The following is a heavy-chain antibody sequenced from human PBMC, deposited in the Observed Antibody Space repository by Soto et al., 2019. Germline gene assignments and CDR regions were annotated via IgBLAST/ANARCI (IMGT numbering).Heavy chain of an antibody. Sequence: GASVKVSCKASGYTFTSYGISWVRQAPGQGLEWMGWINAGNGNTKYSRKFQGRVTMTRDTSISTAYMELGGLRSDDTAVYYCARDPIVLVPAAPGYGMDVWGQGTTVTVSS. D-gene: IGHD2-2*01. J-gene: IGHJ6*02. CDR1: GYTFTSYG. V-gene: IGHV1-18*01. CDR2: INAGNGNT. CDR3: ARDPIVLVPAAPGYGMDV.